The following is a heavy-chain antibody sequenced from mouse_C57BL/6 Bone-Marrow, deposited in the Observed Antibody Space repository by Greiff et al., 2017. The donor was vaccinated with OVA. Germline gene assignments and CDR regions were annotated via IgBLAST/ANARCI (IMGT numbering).Heavy chain of an antibody. J-gene: IGHJ1*03. CDR1: GFSFNTYA. V-gene: IGHV10-1*01. Sequence: EVKLMESGGGLVQPKGSLKLSCAASGFSFNTYAMNWVRQAPGKGLEWVARIRSKSNNYATYYADSVKDRFTISRDDSESMLYLQMNNLKTEDTAMYYCVRHERWLRYFDVWGTGTTVTVSS. CDR3: VRHERWLRYFDV. CDR2: IRSKSNNYAT. D-gene: IGHD2-3*01.